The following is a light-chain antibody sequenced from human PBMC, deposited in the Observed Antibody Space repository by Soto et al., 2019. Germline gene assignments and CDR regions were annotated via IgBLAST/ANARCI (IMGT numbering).Light chain of an antibody. V-gene: IGKV3-20*01. CDR3: QQYGSSPR. J-gene: IGKJ4*02. CDR2: GAS. CDR1: QSVGSN. Sequence: EVVLTQSPATLSVSPGAGATLSCRASQSVGSNLAWYQQKPGQTPRVLIYGASTRAIGIPDRFSGSGSGTDFTLTISRLEPEDFAVYYCQQYGSSPRFGGGTKVDMK.